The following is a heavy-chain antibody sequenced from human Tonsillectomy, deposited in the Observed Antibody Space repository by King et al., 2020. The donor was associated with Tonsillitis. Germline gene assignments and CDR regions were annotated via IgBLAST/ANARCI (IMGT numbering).Heavy chain of an antibody. D-gene: IGHD1-1*01. Sequence: QLVQSGAEVKKPGASVEVSCKASVYTFTSFYLHWVRQAPGQGLEWMGIINPSGGNTTYAQKFQGRVTMTRDTSTSTIYMELSSLRSEDTAVYYCAREYPSTTGTNDAFDIWGQGTMVTVSS. CDR1: VYTFTSFY. CDR2: INPSGGNT. J-gene: IGHJ3*02. V-gene: IGHV1-46*01. CDR3: AREYPSTTGTNDAFDI.